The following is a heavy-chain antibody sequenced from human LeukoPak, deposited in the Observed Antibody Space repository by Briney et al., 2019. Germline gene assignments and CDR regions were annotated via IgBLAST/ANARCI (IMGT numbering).Heavy chain of an antibody. Sequence: GGSLRLSCTASGFTFGGYAMSWFRQAPGKGLEWVGFIRSKAYGGTTEYAASVKGRFTISRDDSKSIAYLQMNSLKTEDTAVYYCTGRGYVYFDYWGQGTLVTVSS. J-gene: IGHJ4*02. D-gene: IGHD5-12*01. CDR3: TGRGYVYFDY. CDR2: IRSKAYGGTT. CDR1: GFTFGGYA. V-gene: IGHV3-49*03.